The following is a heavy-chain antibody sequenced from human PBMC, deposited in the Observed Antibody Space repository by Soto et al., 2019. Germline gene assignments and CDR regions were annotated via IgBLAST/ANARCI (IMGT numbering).Heavy chain of an antibody. D-gene: IGHD2-15*01. CDR3: TTGSVEGV. J-gene: IGHJ6*02. CDR1: GFSFSNAC. CDR2: IKRKIDGEAT. V-gene: IGHV3-15*07. Sequence: EVQLVESGGGLVKPGGSLRLSCAASGFSFSNACMNWVRQAPGKGLEWVGRIKRKIDGEATDYAGPVKGRFTVFRDDSKSALYLQMNSLKGDDTAVYYCTTGSVEGVWGQGTTVTVS.